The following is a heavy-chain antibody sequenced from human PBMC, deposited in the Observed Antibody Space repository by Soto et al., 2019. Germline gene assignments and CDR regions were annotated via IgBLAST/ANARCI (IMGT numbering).Heavy chain of an antibody. CDR1: GFTFSSYG. V-gene: IGHV3-30*18. CDR3: AKETYSGPLGY. D-gene: IGHD2-15*01. J-gene: IGHJ4*02. CDR2: ISYDGSNK. Sequence: QVQLVESGGGVVQPGRSLRLSCAASGFTFSSYGMHWVRQAPGKGLEWVAVISYDGSNKYYADSVKGRFTISRDNSKNTLYLQMNRLRAEDTAVYYCAKETYSGPLGYWGQGTLVTVSS.